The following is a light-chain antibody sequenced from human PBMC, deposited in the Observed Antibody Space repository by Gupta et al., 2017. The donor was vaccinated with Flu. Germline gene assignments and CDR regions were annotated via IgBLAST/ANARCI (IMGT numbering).Light chain of an antibody. CDR2: EDR. J-gene: IGLJ3*02. V-gene: IGLV6-57*02. CDR3: QSEDRNNNIWV. Sequence: CTSSSGSIVRGDVDLYQQRPDKAPTTVIFEDRQVPWGAPGRDSGSIDTSATSASLTTTGLQTEEEADYYCQSEDRNNNIWVFGGGTKLTVL. CDR1: SGSIVRGD.